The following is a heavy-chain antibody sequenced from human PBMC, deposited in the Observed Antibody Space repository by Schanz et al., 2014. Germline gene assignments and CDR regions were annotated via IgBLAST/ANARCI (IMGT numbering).Heavy chain of an antibody. V-gene: IGHV3-33*08. D-gene: IGHD3-22*01. Sequence: QVQLVESGGGVVQPGRSLRLSCAASGFMFSSYGMHWVRQAPGKGLEWVGVISYDGSKKSYADSVKGRFTISRDNSKNTLYLQMNSLRAEDTAVYYCARPPHDSSGYYPFDYWGQGTLXTGSS. CDR3: ARPPHDSSGYYPFDY. J-gene: IGHJ4*02. CDR2: ISYDGSKK. CDR1: GFMFSSYG.